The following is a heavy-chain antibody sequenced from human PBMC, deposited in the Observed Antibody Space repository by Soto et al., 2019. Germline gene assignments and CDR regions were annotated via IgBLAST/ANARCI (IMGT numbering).Heavy chain of an antibody. CDR2: FDPEDGEK. J-gene: IGHJ5*02. V-gene: IGHV1-24*01. Sequence: ASVKVSCKVSGYTLTELSMHWVRQAPGKGLEWMGGFDPEDGEKIYAQKFQGRVTMTEDTSTDTAYMELSSPRSEDTAVYYCAVSSGGSCYSCWFDPWGQGTLVTVSS. CDR3: AVSSGGSCYSCWFDP. D-gene: IGHD2-15*01. CDR1: GYTLTELS.